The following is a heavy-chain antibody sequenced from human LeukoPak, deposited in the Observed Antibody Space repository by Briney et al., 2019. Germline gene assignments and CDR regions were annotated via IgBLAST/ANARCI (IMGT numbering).Heavy chain of an antibody. D-gene: IGHD7-27*01. CDR2: INPNSGGT. V-gene: IGHV1-2*02. Sequence: GASVKVSCKASGYTSTGYYMHWVRHAPGQGLEWMGWINPNSGGTNYAQKFQGRVTMTRDTSISTAYMELSRLRSDDTAVYYCVRALAWGAFDYWGQGTLVTVSS. CDR3: VRALAWGAFDY. CDR1: GYTSTGYY. J-gene: IGHJ4*02.